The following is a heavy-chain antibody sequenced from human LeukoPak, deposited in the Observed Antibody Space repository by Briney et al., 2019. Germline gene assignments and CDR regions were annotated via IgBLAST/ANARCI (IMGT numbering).Heavy chain of an antibody. CDR1: GGSISSYY. Sequence: SETLSLTCTVSGGSISSYYWSWIRQPAGKGLEWIGRIYTSGSTNYNPSLKSRVTMSVDTSKNQFSLKLSSVTAADTAVYYCAREQRGYSYGYYYYYYMDVWGKGTTVTISS. J-gene: IGHJ6*03. CDR3: AREQRGYSYGYYYYYYMDV. CDR2: IYTSGST. V-gene: IGHV4-4*07. D-gene: IGHD5-18*01.